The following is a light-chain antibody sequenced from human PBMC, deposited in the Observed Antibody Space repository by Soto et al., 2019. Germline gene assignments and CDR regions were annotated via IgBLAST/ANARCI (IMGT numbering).Light chain of an antibody. CDR1: RSVTTW. CDR3: QQYQSYS. V-gene: IGKV1-5*01. CDR2: DAS. Sequence: DIQLTQSPSTLSAYVGDTVSITCRASRSVTTWLAWYQQIPGKAPKLLIHDASILKDGVPSRFSGSGSGTDFTLTISSLQPGDSATYYCQQYQSYSFGPGTRVEI. J-gene: IGKJ3*01.